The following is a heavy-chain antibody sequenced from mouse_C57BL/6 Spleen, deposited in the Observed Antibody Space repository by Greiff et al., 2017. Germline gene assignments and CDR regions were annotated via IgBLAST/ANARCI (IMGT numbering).Heavy chain of an antibody. CDR3: ARDDLVVKDWFAY. CDR1: GYSITSGYY. J-gene: IGHJ3*01. CDR2: ISYDGSN. D-gene: IGHD1-1*02. V-gene: IGHV3-6*01. Sequence: VQLKESGPGLVKPSQSLSLTCSVTGYSITSGYYWNWIRQFPGNKLEWMGYISYDGSNNYNPSLKNRISITRDTSKNQFFLKLNSVTTEDTATYYCARDDLVVKDWFAYWGQGTLVTVSA.